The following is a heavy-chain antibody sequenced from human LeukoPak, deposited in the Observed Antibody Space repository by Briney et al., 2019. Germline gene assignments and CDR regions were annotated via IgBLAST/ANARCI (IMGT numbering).Heavy chain of an antibody. CDR3: ARHTSYYDSSGYPAPLFDY. J-gene: IGHJ4*02. CDR1: GGSISSYY. CDR2: IYYSGST. V-gene: IGHV4-59*08. D-gene: IGHD3-22*01. Sequence: SETLSLTCTVSGGSISSYYWSWIRQPPGKGLEWIGYIYYSGSTNYNPSLKSRVTISVDTSKSQISLKLSSVTAADTAMYYCARHTSYYDSSGYPAPLFDYWGQGTLVSVSS.